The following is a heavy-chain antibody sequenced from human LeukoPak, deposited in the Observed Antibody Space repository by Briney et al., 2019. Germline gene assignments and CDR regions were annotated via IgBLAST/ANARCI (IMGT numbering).Heavy chain of an antibody. V-gene: IGHV3-48*01. CDR3: ARSGSFRLDY. CDR1: GFTFSSYN. Sequence: RGSLRLSRAASGFTFSSYNMNWVRQAPRKGLEWVSYISSSSSTIYYADSVKGRFTISRDNAKNSLYLQMNSLRAEDTAVYYCARSGSFRLDYWGQGTLVTVSS. D-gene: IGHD1-26*01. J-gene: IGHJ4*02. CDR2: ISSSSSTI.